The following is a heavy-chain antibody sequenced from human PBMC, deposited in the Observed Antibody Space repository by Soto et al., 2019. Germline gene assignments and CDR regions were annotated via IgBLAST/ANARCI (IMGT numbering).Heavy chain of an antibody. CDR1: GYTFTSYY. D-gene: IGHD3-10*01. J-gene: IGHJ4*02. V-gene: IGHV1-46*01. Sequence: ASVKVSCKASGYTFTSYYMHWLRQAPGQGLEWMGIINPSGGSTSYAQKFQGRVTMTRDTSTSTVYMELSSLRSEDTAVYYCARDRHLLTYYYGSGSYPLDYWGQGTLVTVSS. CDR3: ARDRHLLTYYYGSGSYPLDY. CDR2: INPSGGST.